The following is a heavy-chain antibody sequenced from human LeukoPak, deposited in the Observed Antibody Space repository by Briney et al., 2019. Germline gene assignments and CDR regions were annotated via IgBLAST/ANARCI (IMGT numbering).Heavy chain of an antibody. CDR1: GSSFIDAW. CDR2: ITSKTDGGIT. D-gene: IGHD4-23*01. Sequence: GGSLRLSCAGSGSSFIDAWMSWVRQAPGKGLEWVGRITSKTDGGITDSAAPVKGRFTVSRDDSKNTLFLQMSSLRTEDTAVYYCATDETNSLFFWGQGTLVTVSS. V-gene: IGHV3-15*01. CDR3: ATDETNSLFF. J-gene: IGHJ4*02.